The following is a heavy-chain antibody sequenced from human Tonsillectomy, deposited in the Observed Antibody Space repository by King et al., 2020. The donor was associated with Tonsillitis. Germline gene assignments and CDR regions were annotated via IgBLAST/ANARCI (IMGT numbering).Heavy chain of an antibody. CDR3: AKGRLYSGYDFGSYFDY. CDR1: GFTFSSYA. D-gene: IGHD5-12*01. J-gene: IGHJ4*02. Sequence: VQLVESGGGLVQPGGSLRLSCAASGFTFSSYAMSWVRQAPGKGLEWVSAISGSGGSTYYADSVKGRFTISRDNSKNTLYLQMNSLRAEDTAVYYCAKGRLYSGYDFGSYFDYWGQGTLVTVSS. V-gene: IGHV3-23*04. CDR2: ISGSGGST.